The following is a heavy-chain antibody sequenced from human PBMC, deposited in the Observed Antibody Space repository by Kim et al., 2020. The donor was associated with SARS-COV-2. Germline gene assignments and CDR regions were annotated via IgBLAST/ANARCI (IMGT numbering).Heavy chain of an antibody. CDR3: AKDYSPVRYFDWLSRGDYYYGMDV. Sequence: GGSLRLSCAASGFTFSSYAMSWVRQAPGKGLEWVSAISGSGGSTYYADSVKGRFTISRDNSKNTLYLQMNSLRAEDTAVYYCAKDYSPVRYFDWLSRGDYYYGMDVWGQGTTVTVSS. D-gene: IGHD3-9*01. CDR2: ISGSGGST. CDR1: GFTFSSYA. J-gene: IGHJ6*02. V-gene: IGHV3-23*01.